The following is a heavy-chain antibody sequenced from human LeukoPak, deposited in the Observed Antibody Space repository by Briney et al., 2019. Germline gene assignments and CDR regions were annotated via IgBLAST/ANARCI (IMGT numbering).Heavy chain of an antibody. J-gene: IGHJ5*02. D-gene: IGHD3-3*01. Sequence: PSETLSLTCAVYGGSFSGYYWSWIRQPPGKGLEWIGEINHSGSTNYNPSLKSRVTISVDTSKNQFSLKLSSVTAADTAVYYRARGARAIFGVVTLNWFDPWGQGTLVTVSS. CDR2: INHSGST. CDR3: ARGARAIFGVVTLNWFDP. CDR1: GGSFSGYY. V-gene: IGHV4-34*01.